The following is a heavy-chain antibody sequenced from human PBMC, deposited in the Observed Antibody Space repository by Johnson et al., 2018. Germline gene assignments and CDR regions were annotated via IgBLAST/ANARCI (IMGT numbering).Heavy chain of an antibody. D-gene: IGHD3-10*01. V-gene: IGHV1-8*01. CDR3: ARGIYYYGSGSYHYYGMDV. CDR1: GYTFTSYD. J-gene: IGHJ6*02. CDR2: MNTNSGNT. Sequence: VQLLESGAEVKKPGASXKVSCKASGYTFTSYDINWVRQATGQGIEWMGWMNTNSGNTGYAQTVQGRVIMTRNTSISTAYMELSSLRSEDTAVYYCARGIYYYGSGSYHYYGMDVWGQGTTVTVSS.